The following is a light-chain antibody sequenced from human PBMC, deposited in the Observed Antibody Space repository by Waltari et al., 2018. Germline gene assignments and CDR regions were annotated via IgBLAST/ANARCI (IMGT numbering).Light chain of an antibody. CDR1: QSVSSN. V-gene: IGKV3-15*01. J-gene: IGKJ2*01. CDR2: GAS. Sequence: ETVMTQSPATLSVSPGDRATLSCRSSQSVSSNSAWYQRKPGQAPRLLIYGASTRATGIPARFSGSGSGTEFTLTISSLQSEDFAVYYCQQYDKWSTFGQGTKLEI. CDR3: QQYDKWST.